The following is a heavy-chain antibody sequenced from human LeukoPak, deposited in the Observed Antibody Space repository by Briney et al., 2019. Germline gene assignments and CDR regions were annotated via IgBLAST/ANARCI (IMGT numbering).Heavy chain of an antibody. J-gene: IGHJ4*02. D-gene: IGHD6-19*01. CDR3: ARIEVAGTIDY. Sequence: ASVKVSCKASGYTFTSYGISWVRQAPGQGLEWMGWINPNSGGTNHAQKFQGRVTMTRDTSISTAYMELSRLRSDDTAVYYCARIEVAGTIDYWGQGTLVTVSS. CDR2: INPNSGGT. V-gene: IGHV1-2*02. CDR1: GYTFTSYG.